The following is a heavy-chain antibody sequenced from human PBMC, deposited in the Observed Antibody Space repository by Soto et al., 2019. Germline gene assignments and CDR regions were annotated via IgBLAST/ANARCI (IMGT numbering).Heavy chain of an antibody. V-gene: IGHV3-74*01. CDR1: GFTFSSYW. CDR3: ARKDYYGAGVYYFDH. CDR2: IYSDGSST. J-gene: IGHJ4*02. Sequence: GGSLRLSCAASGFTFSSYWMHWVRQAPGKGLVWVSRIYSDGSSTTYADSVKGRFTISRDNAKNTLYLQMNSLRAEDTAVYYCARKDYYGAGVYYFDHWGQGTLVTVSS. D-gene: IGHD3-10*01.